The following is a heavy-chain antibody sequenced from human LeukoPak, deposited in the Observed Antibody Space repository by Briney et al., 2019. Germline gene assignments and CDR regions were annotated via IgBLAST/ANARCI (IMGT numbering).Heavy chain of an antibody. CDR1: GGSISTYY. CDR2: IYTSGST. V-gene: IGHV4-4*07. Sequence: SETLSLTCTVSGGSISTYYWSWIRQPAGKGLEWNGRIYTSGSTNYNPSLKSRVTMSVDTSKNQFSLKLSSVAAADTAVYYCTRGSIAYYYMDVWGKGTTVTVSS. CDR3: TRGSIAYYYMDV. J-gene: IGHJ6*03. D-gene: IGHD3-22*01.